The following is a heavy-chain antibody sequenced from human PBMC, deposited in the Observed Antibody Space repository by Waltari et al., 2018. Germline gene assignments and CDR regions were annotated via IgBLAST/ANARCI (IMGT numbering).Heavy chain of an antibody. J-gene: IGHJ4*02. CDR2: IIPIFGTA. V-gene: IGHV1-69*05. CDR3: ASSAAGIYYFDY. Sequence: QVQLVQSGAEVKKPGSSVKVSCKASGGTFSSYAISWVRHAPGQGLEWMGGIIPIFGTANYAQKFQGRVTITTDESTSTAYMELSSLRSEDTAVYYCASSAAGIYYFDYWGQGTLVTVSS. D-gene: IGHD6-13*01. CDR1: GGTFSSYA.